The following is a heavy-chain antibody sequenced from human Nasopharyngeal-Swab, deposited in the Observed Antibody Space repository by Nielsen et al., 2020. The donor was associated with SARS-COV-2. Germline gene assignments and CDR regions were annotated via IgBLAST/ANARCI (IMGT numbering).Heavy chain of an antibody. J-gene: IGHJ4*02. CDR3: TRDTPAMFAY. V-gene: IGHV3-21*01. CDR2: ISGTGDYI. Sequence: VRQAPGKGLEWVSAISGTGDYIYHAASVKGRFTISRDNAKNSVYLQMDSLRAEDTAVYFCTRDTPAMFAYWGQGTLVTVSS.